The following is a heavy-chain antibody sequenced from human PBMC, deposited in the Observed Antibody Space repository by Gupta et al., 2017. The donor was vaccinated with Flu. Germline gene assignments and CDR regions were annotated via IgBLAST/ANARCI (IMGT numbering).Heavy chain of an antibody. V-gene: IGHV3-33*01. CDR3: ARFFTVAGTLAAFDI. J-gene: IGHJ3*02. CDR1: GLTCSSYG. D-gene: IGHD6-19*01. Sequence: QVQLVASGVGVVQPGRSLRLSRAESGLTCSSYGMHWVRQAPGRGLEGVAVIWYEGSNKYYADSVKGRLTISRDNSKNTLYLQMNSLRAEDTAVYYCARFFTVAGTLAAFDIWGQGTMVTVSS. CDR2: IWYEGSNK.